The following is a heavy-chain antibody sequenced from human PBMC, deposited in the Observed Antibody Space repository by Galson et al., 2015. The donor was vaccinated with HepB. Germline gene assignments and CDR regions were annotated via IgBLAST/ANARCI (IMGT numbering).Heavy chain of an antibody. CDR1: GFTVSRNY. CDR3: ARGYSSSWHSGLGY. CDR2: IYSEGST. D-gene: IGHD6-13*01. V-gene: IGHV3-53*01. J-gene: IGHJ4*02. Sequence: SLRLSCAASGFTVSRNYMSWVRQAPGKELEWVSVIYSEGSTYYADSVKGRFITSRDNSKNTLYLQMNNLRAEDTAVYYCARGYSSSWHSGLGYWGQGTLVTVSS.